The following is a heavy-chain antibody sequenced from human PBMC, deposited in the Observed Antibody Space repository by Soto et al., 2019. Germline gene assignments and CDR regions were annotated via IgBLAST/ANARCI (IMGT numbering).Heavy chain of an antibody. CDR2: INAGNGNT. CDR1: GYTFTSYA. Sequence: ASVKVSCKASGYTFTSYAMHWVRQAPGQRLEWMGWINAGNGNTKYSQKFQGRVTITRDTSASTAYMELSSLRSEDTAVYYCASRLECHNLHRGCRDYYYYGMDVWGQGTTVTVSS. J-gene: IGHJ6*02. D-gene: IGHD3-3*01. CDR3: ASRLECHNLHRGCRDYYYYGMDV. V-gene: IGHV1-3*01.